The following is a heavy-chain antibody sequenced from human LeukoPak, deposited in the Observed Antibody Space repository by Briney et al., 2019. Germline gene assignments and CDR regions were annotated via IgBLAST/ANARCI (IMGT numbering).Heavy chain of an antibody. CDR2: ISHTEET. V-gene: IGHV4-59*01. Sequence: SETLSLTCTVSGDSINKYFWSWLRQSPGKGLEWIGYISHTEETNYSPSLKSRVTISLGRSNNQFSLKLISLTAADTAVYYCPRAGSENLNWRYYIDFWGQGILVTVSS. CDR1: GDSINKYF. CDR3: PRAGSENLNWRYYIDF. J-gene: IGHJ4*02. D-gene: IGHD1-1*01.